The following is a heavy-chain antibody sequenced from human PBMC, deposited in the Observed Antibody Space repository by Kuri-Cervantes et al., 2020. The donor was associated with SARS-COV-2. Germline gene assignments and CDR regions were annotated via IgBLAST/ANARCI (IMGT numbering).Heavy chain of an antibody. Sequence: SQTLSLTCAVSGYSISSGYYWGWIRQPPGKGLEWIGSIYHSGSTYYNPSLKSRVTISVDTSKNQFSLKLSSVTAADTAVYYCARDGGNYYDSSGYSYYFDYWGQGTLVTVSS. CDR1: GYSISSGYY. CDR2: IYHSGST. D-gene: IGHD3-22*01. J-gene: IGHJ4*02. CDR3: ARDGGNYYDSSGYSYYFDY. V-gene: IGHV4-38-2*02.